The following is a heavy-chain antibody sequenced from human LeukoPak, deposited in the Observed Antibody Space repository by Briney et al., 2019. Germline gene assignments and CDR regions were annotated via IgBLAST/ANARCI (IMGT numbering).Heavy chain of an antibody. J-gene: IGHJ4*02. CDR3: ARGKIYIDY. CDR2: ISSGSNTI. Sequence: QTGGSLRLSCAASGFTFSSYSMNWVRQAPGKGLEWVSYISSGSNTIYYADSVKGRFTISRDNAKNSLYLQMNSLRYEDTAVYYCARGKIYIDYWGQGTPVTVSS. CDR1: GFTFSSYS. V-gene: IGHV3-48*02.